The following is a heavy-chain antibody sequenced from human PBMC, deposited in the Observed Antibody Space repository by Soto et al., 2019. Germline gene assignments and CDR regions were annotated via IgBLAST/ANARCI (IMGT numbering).Heavy chain of an antibody. D-gene: IGHD1-1*01. CDR2: INPNSGGT. Sequence: ASVKVSCKASGYTFSDYYIHWVRQAPGQGLEWMGWINPNSGGTKYAPKFQGGVTMTRDTSITTAYMELSRLRSGDTAVYYCARDPATAKPEGVDFWGQGTLVTVSS. CDR3: ARDPATAKPEGVDF. CDR1: GYTFSDYY. V-gene: IGHV1-2*02. J-gene: IGHJ4*02.